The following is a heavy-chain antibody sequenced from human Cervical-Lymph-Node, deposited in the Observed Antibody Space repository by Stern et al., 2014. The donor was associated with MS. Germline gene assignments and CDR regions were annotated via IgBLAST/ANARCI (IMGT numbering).Heavy chain of an antibody. CDR1: GFSLITSGTR. V-gene: IGHV2-70*04. D-gene: IGHD3-3*01. CDR2: IDWNDKT. J-gene: IGHJ4*02. Sequence: QVTLKESGPALVKPTQTLTLTCTFSGFSLITSGTRLSWIRQSPGKALEWIARIDWNDKTFYNSSQMTRLTISKDTSKNQVVLTMTNVDPVDTATYYCARMMGSGYRHYFDYWGQGTPVTVSS. CDR3: ARMMGSGYRHYFDY.